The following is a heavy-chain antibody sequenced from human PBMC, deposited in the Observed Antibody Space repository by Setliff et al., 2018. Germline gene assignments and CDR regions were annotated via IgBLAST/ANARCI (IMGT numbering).Heavy chain of an antibody. CDR2: IYHRGRT. Sequence: SETLSLTCDVSGISITSGHYWGWIRQPPGKGLEWIATIYHRGRTYYNPSLDSRVTISLDTSKKEFSLKLTSVTAADTAMYYCRQAVVGRDVFDIWGLGTMVSVYS. J-gene: IGHJ3*02. CDR1: GISITSGHY. CDR3: RQAVVGRDVFDI. D-gene: IGHD1-1*01. V-gene: IGHV4-38-2*01.